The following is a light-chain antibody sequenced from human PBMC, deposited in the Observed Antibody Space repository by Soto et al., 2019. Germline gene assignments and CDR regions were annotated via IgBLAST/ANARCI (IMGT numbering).Light chain of an antibody. J-gene: IGKJ1*01. CDR3: QQSYSTPQT. CDR2: AAS. Sequence: DIQMTQSPSSLSASVGDRVTITCRASQSISSYLNWYQQKPGKAPKLLIYAASSLQSGVPSRSSGSGSGTDFTLTISSLQPEDFATYYCQQSYSTPQTFGQGTQVEIK. V-gene: IGKV1-39*01. CDR1: QSISSY.